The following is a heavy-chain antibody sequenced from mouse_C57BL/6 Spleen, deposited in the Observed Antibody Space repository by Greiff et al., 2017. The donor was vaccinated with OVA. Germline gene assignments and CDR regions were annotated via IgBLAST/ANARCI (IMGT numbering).Heavy chain of an antibody. J-gene: IGHJ3*01. D-gene: IGHD1-1*01. CDR2: IYPGDGDT. CDR1: GYAFSSSW. V-gene: IGHV1-82*01. CDR3: AREGSSRPWFAY. Sequence: VQLQQSGPELVKPGASVKISCKASGYAFSSSWMNWVKQRPGKGLEWIGRIYPGDGDTNYNGKFKGRATLTADKSSSTAYMQLSSLTSEDSVVYFCAREGSSRPWFAYWGQGTLVTVSA.